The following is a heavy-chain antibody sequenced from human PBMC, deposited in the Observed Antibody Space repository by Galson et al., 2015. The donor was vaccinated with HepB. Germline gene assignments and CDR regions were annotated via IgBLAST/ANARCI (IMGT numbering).Heavy chain of an antibody. CDR3: AAVVAADYYGMDV. Sequence: SVKVSCKASGFTFTSSAMQWVRQARGQRLEWIGWIVVGSGNTNYAQKFQERVTITRDMSTSTAYMELSSLRSEDTAVYYCAAVVAADYYGMDVWGQGTTVTVSS. D-gene: IGHD2-15*01. CDR2: IVVGSGNT. J-gene: IGHJ6*02. CDR1: GFTFTSSA. V-gene: IGHV1-58*02.